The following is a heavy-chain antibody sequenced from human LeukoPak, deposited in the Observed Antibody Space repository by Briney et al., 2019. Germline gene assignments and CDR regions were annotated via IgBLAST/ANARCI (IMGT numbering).Heavy chain of an antibody. J-gene: IGHJ5*02. Sequence: PSETLSLTCAVYGGSFSGCYWSWIRQPPGKGLEWIGEINHSGSTDYNPSLKSRVTISVDTSKNQFSLKLSSVTAADTAVYYCARGRRIAAAGTFWGSWGQGTLVTVSS. CDR1: GGSFSGCY. CDR2: INHSGST. D-gene: IGHD6-13*01. CDR3: ARGRRIAAAGTFWGS. V-gene: IGHV4-34*01.